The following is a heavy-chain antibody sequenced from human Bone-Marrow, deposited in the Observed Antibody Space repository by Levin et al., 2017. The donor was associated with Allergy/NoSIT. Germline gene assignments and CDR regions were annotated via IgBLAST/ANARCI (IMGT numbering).Heavy chain of an antibody. CDR1: GFTFSSYA. D-gene: IGHD4-17*01. J-gene: IGHJ2*01. V-gene: IGHV3-30-3*01. CDR3: AREVLDYGDDYWYFDL. CDR2: ISYDGSNK. Sequence: SCAASGFTFSSYAMHWVRQAPGKGLEWVAVISYDGSNKYYADSVKGRFTISRDNSKNTLYLQMNSLRAEDTAVYYCAREVLDYGDDYWYFDLWGRGTLVTVSS.